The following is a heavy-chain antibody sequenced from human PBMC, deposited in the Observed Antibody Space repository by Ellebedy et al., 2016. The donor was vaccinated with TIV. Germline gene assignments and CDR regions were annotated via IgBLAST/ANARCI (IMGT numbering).Heavy chain of an antibody. J-gene: IGHJ4*02. CDR2: ISLSSSTI. CDR3: ARGPRFGESSFDY. D-gene: IGHD3-10*01. CDR1: GFTFSSYS. V-gene: IGHV3-48*02. Sequence: GESLKISCAASGFTFSSYSMNWVRQAPGKGLEWVSHISLSSSTIYYADSGKGRFTISRDNAKNSLSLQMNRLRDEDTAVYYCARGPRFGESSFDYWGQGTLVTVSS.